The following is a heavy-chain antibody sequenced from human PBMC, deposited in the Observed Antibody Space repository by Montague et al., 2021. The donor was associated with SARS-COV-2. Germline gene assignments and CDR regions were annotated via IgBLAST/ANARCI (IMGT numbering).Heavy chain of an antibody. J-gene: IGHJ4*02. CDR2: VSYSSTYI. CDR1: GFTLSNYN. CDR3: VRDQSPMGFDY. D-gene: IGHD5-24*01. V-gene: IGHV3-21*03. Sequence: SLRLSCAASGFTLSNYNMNWIRQAPGKGLEWVSSVSYSSTYIYYADSVKGRFSISRDSAQSSLSLQMNNQRADDTAVYYCVRDQSPMGFDYWGQGTLVTVSS.